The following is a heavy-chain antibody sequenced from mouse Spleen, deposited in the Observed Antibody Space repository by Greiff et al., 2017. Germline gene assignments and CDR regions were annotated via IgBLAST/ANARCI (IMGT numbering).Heavy chain of an antibody. D-gene: IGHD3-1*01. CDR2: IDPSDSYT. CDR1: GYTFTSYW. J-gene: IGHJ2*01. V-gene: IGHV1-59*01. Sequence: QVQLQQPGAELVRPGTSVKLSCKASGYTFTSYWMHWVKQRPGQGLEWIGVIDPSDSYTNYNQKFKGKATLTVDTSSSTAYMQLSSLTSEDSAVYYCASEYGEARFDYWGQGTTLTVSS. CDR3: ASEYGEARFDY.